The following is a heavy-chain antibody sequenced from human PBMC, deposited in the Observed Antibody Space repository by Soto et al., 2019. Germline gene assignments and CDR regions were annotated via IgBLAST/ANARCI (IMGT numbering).Heavy chain of an antibody. CDR3: ARAESNGKTYDFWSPVRL. D-gene: IGHD3-3*01. CDR2: INPSGGST. Sequence: QVQLVQSGAEVKKPGASVKVSCKASGYTFTSYYMHWVRQAPGQGLEWMGIINPSGGSTSYAQKFQGRVTMTRDTSTSTVYMELSSLRSEDTAVYYCARAESNGKTYDFWSPVRLWGQGTLVTVSS. J-gene: IGHJ4*02. CDR1: GYTFTSYY. V-gene: IGHV1-46*01.